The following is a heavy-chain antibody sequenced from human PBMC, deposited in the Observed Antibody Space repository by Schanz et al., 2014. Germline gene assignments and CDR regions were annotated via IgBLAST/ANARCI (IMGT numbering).Heavy chain of an antibody. CDR2: MNPNSGNP. CDR3: ARGRTFDY. Sequence: QVQLIQSGAEVKKPGASVKVSCTASGYTFTSYDINWVRQAPGQGLEWLGWMNPNSGNPGFAQKFQGWVTMTRDTSISTAYMELSRLKSDDTAVYYCARGRTFDYWGQGTLVTVSS. V-gene: IGHV1-8*01. J-gene: IGHJ4*02. CDR1: GYTFTSYD.